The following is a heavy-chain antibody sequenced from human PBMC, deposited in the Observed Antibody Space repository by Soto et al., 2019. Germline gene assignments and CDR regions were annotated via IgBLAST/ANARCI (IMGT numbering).Heavy chain of an antibody. CDR2: IIPIFGTA. Sequence: GASVKVSCKASGGTFSSYAISWVRQAPGQGLEWMGGIIPIFGTANYAQKFQGRVTITADESTSTAYMELSSLRSEDTAVYYCARDIQLVVGGTNWFDPWGQGTLVTVSS. J-gene: IGHJ5*02. D-gene: IGHD6-6*01. V-gene: IGHV1-69*13. CDR3: ARDIQLVVGGTNWFDP. CDR1: GGTFSSYA.